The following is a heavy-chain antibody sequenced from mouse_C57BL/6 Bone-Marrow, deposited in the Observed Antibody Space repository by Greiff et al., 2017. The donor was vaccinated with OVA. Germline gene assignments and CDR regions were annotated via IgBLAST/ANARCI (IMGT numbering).Heavy chain of an antibody. D-gene: IGHD2-1*01. V-gene: IGHV1-42*01. CDR2: INPSTGGT. CDR3: ARRGIYYGNYVFAY. Sequence: EVQLVESGPELVKPGASVKISCKASGYSFTGYYMNWVKQSPEKSLEWIGEINPSTGGTTYNQKFKAKATLTVDKSSSTAYMQLKSLTSEDSAVYYCARRGIYYGNYVFAYWGQGTLVTVSA. CDR1: GYSFTGYY. J-gene: IGHJ3*01.